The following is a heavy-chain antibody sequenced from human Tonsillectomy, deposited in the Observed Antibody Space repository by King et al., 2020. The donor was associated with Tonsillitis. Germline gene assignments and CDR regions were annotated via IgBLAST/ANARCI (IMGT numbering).Heavy chain of an antibody. CDR2: ISWNSGSI. CDR3: AKSIYYDSSGYYYPIDY. D-gene: IGHD3-22*01. J-gene: IGHJ4*02. V-gene: IGHV3-9*01. CDR1: GFTFDDYA. Sequence: VQLVESGGGLVQPGRSLRLSCAASGFTFDDYAMHWVRQVPGKGLEWVSGISWNSGSIVYADAVKGRFTISRDNAKNSLYLQMNRLRSEDTALYYCAKSIYYDSSGYYYPIDYWGQGTLVTVSS.